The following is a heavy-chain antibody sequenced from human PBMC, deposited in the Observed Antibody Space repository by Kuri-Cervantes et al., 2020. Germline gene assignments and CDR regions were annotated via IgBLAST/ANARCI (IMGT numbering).Heavy chain of an antibody. CDR1: GFSLSDYT. CDR3: ARDRVRSFDI. J-gene: IGHJ3*02. D-gene: IGHD3-10*01. CDR2: ISSTGTTI. V-gene: IGHV3-48*01. Sequence: GGSLRLSCVVSGFSLSDYTMSWVRQAPGMGLEWVAYISSTGTTIFYADSVKGRYTISRDNAKNSLFLQMNSLRGEDTAVYSCARDRVRSFDIWGQGTMVTVSS.